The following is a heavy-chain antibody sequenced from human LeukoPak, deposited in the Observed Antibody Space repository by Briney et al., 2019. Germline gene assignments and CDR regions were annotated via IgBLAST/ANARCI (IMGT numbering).Heavy chain of an antibody. D-gene: IGHD4-17*01. J-gene: IGHJ4*02. CDR2: ISSNGGST. Sequence: GSLRLSCAASGFTFSSYWMSWVRQAPGKGLEYVSAISSNGGSTYYADSVKGRFTISRDNSKNTLYLQMSSLRAEDTAVYYCVKEYGDYEFDYWGQGTLVTVSS. CDR1: GFTFSSYW. V-gene: IGHV3-64D*06. CDR3: VKEYGDYEFDY.